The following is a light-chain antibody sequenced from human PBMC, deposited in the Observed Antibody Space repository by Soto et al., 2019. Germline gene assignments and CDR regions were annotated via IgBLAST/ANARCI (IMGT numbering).Light chain of an antibody. V-gene: IGKV3-11*01. Sequence: EIVLTQSPATLSSSPGERVTLFCRASQSVSIHLAWYQQKPGQAPRLLIYDTFNRATGIPARFSGRGSGTDFTLTISSLEPEDFAVYYCQHRSSWPLTFGGGTKVEIK. CDR3: QHRSSWPLT. CDR1: QSVSIH. CDR2: DTF. J-gene: IGKJ4*01.